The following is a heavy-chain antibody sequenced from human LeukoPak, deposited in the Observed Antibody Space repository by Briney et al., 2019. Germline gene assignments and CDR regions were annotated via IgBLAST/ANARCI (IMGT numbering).Heavy chain of an antibody. V-gene: IGHV1-2*02. J-gene: IGHJ4*02. Sequence: GASVKVSCKASGYTFTGYYMHWVRQAPGQGLEWMGWINPNSGGTNYAQKFQGRVTMTRDTSISTAYMELSRLRSDDTAVYYCARGFYYGSGSYEDYWGQGTLVTVSS. CDR2: INPNSGGT. CDR1: GYTFTGYY. D-gene: IGHD3-10*01. CDR3: ARGFYYGSGSYEDY.